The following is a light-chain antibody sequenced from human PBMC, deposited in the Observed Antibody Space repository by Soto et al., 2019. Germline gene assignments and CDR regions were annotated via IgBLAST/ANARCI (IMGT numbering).Light chain of an antibody. CDR2: DVS. CDR1: SSDVGGYNY. CDR3: SSYTSSLYV. V-gene: IGLV2-14*01. Sequence: QSALTQPASVSGSPGQSITISCTGTSSDVGGYNYVSWYQQHPGKAPKLMIYDVSNRPSGVSNRFSGSKSGNTASLTISRLQAEDEADYYCSSYTSSLYVFGTGTKVTAL. J-gene: IGLJ1*01.